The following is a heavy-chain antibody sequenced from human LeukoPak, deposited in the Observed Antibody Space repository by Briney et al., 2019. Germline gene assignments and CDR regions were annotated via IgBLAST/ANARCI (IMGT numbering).Heavy chain of an antibody. CDR1: GGSISSGDYY. CDR3: ARHLDWKGITFDS. CDR2: IYSSGST. J-gene: IGHJ4*02. V-gene: IGHV4-61*09. D-gene: IGHD1-1*01. Sequence: SQTLSLTCTVSGGSISSGDYYWSWIRQPPGKGLEWMGYIYSSGSTKYNPSLNSRVSMSVDTSKSHFSLRLRSVTAADTAVYYCARHLDWKGITFDSWGQGLLVTVSS.